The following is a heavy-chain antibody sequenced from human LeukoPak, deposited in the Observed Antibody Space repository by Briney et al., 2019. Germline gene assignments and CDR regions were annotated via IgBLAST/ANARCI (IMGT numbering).Heavy chain of an antibody. V-gene: IGHV3-48*01. D-gene: IGHD2-15*01. CDR3: ARESSGGSFTKGFDP. CDR2: ISSSSSTI. Sequence: GVSLRLSCAASGFTFSSYSKNWVRQAPGKGLEWVSYISSSSSTIYYADSVKGRFTISRDNAKNSLYLQMNSLRAEDTAVYYCARESSGGSFTKGFDPWGQGTLVTVSS. CDR1: GFTFSSYS. J-gene: IGHJ5*02.